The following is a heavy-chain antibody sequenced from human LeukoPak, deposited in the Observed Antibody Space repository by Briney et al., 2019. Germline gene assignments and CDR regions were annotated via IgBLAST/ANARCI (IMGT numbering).Heavy chain of an antibody. CDR3: AKSLRVGPTWWWFFDL. V-gene: IGHV3-23*01. CDR1: GITFSNYA. Sequence: GGSLRLSCAASGITFSNYAMSWVRQAPGKGLEWVSGITGSDGRTFYADSLKGRLTISRDNSKNTLYLQMNNLRAEDTVVYYCAKSLRVGPTWWWFFDLWGRGTLVTVSS. D-gene: IGHD1-26*01. J-gene: IGHJ2*01. CDR2: ITGSDGRT.